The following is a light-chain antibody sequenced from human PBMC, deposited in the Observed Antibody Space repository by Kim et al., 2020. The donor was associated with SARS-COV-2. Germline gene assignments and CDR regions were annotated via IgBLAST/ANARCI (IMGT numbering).Light chain of an antibody. CDR2: AAS. V-gene: IGKV1-16*02. Sequence: SVGDQVTFTCRARQGISNYLACFQPKPAKAPKSLFYAASSLHSGVPSKFSGTGSGTDFTLTINNLQPEDFGTYYCQQYKIVPYTFGQGTKLEI. CDR1: QGISNY. J-gene: IGKJ2*01. CDR3: QQYKIVPYT.